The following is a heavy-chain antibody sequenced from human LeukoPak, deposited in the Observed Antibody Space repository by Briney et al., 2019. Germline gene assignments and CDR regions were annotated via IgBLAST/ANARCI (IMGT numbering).Heavy chain of an antibody. V-gene: IGHV4-39*07. CDR3: TRDRGQWLVDY. Sequence: PSETLSLTCTVSGGSITTSGYYWGWIRQSPGKGLEYFASIDSSGNAYYNPPLQSRVTISADTSKNQFSLKLSSVTAADTAVYYCTRDRGQWLVDYWGQGTLVTVSS. J-gene: IGHJ4*02. CDR2: IDSSGNA. D-gene: IGHD6-19*01. CDR1: GGSITTSGYY.